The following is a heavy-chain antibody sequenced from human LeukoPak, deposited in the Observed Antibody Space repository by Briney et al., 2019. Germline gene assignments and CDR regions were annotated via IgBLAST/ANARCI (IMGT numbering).Heavy chain of an antibody. J-gene: IGHJ4*02. CDR3: ARAVVDHYDFWSGYSTPCFDY. Sequence: ASVKVSCKASGYTFTSYYMHWVRQAPGQGLEWMGIINPSSGSTSYAQKFQGRVTMARDTSTSTAYMELRSLRSDDTAVYYCARAVVDHYDFWSGYSTPCFDYWGQGTLVTVSS. CDR2: INPSSGST. D-gene: IGHD3-3*01. V-gene: IGHV1-46*01. CDR1: GYTFTSYY.